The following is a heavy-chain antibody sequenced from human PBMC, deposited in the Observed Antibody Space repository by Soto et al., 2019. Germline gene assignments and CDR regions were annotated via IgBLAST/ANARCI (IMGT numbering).Heavy chain of an antibody. V-gene: IGHV3-7*01. CDR1: GFTFSSYW. J-gene: IGHJ6*03. D-gene: IGHD2-2*01. Sequence: EVQLVESGGVLVQPGGSLRLYCAASGFTFSSYWMSWVRQAPGKGLEWVANIKQDGSEKYYVDSVKGRFTISRDNAKNSLYLQMNSLRAEDTAVYYCARTDNTLGVLMDVWGKGTTVTVSS. CDR3: ARTDNTLGVLMDV. CDR2: IKQDGSEK.